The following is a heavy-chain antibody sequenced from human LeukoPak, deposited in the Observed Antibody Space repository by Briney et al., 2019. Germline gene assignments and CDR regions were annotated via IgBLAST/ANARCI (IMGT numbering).Heavy chain of an antibody. D-gene: IGHD2-15*01. V-gene: IGHV1-18*01. J-gene: IGHJ6*02. CDR1: GYTFTSYG. CDR2: ISAYNGNT. CDR3: AKLGYCSGGSCYVYYGMDV. Sequence: ASVKVSCKASGYTFTSYGISWVRQAPGQGLEWMGWISAYNGNTNYAQKLQGRVTMTTDTSTSTAYMELRSLRSDDTAVYHCAKLGYCSGGSCYVYYGMDVWGQGTTVTVSS.